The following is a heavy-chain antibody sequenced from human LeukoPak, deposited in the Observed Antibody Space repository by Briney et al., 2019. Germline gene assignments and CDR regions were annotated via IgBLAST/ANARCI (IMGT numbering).Heavy chain of an antibody. CDR2: ISAYNGNT. Sequence: ASVKVSCKASGYTFTSYGISWVRQAPGQGLEWMGWISAYNGNTNYAQKLQGRVTMATDTSTSTAYMELRSLRSDDTAVYYCARDGEHSSGWPLFDYWGQGTLVTVSS. CDR1: GYTFTSYG. J-gene: IGHJ4*02. CDR3: ARDGEHSSGWPLFDY. D-gene: IGHD6-19*01. V-gene: IGHV1-18*04.